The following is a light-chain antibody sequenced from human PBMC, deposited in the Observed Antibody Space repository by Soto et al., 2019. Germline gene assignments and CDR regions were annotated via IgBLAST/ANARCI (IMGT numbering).Light chain of an antibody. CDR3: SSFTPSTPYV. J-gene: IGLJ1*01. V-gene: IGLV2-14*03. Sequence: QSVLTQPASVSGSPGQSITISCTGTSSDVGAYDYVSWYQQHPGEVPKLMIFDVSDRPSGVSNRFSGSKSGNTASLTISGLQAEDEADYYCSSFTPSTPYVFGTGTKVTVL. CDR1: SSDVGAYDY. CDR2: DVS.